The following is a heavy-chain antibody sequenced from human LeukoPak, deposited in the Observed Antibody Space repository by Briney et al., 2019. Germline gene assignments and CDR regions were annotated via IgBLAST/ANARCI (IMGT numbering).Heavy chain of an antibody. J-gene: IGHJ5*02. V-gene: IGHV1-46*01. D-gene: IGHD3-10*01. Sequence: ASVKVSCKASGYTFTSYYMHWVRQAPGQGLEWIGLINPTGTGTLYAQKFQGRVTMTRDMSTSTDYMELSSLRSEDTAVYYCAVDHSVGDIAWWFDPWGQGTLVTVSS. CDR3: AVDHSVGDIAWWFDP. CDR2: INPTGTGT. CDR1: GYTFTSYY.